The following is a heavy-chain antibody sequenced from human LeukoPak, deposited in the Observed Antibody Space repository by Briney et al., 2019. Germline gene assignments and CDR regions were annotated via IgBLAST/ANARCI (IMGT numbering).Heavy chain of an antibody. CDR3: ARAGYSSSWSFDY. CDR2: ISSSSSYI. Sequence: GGSLRLSCAASGFTFSSYSMNWVRQAPGKGLEWVSSISSSSSYIYYADSVKGRFTISRDNAKNSLYLQMNSLRAEDTAVYYCARAGYSSSWSFDYWGQGTLVTVSS. D-gene: IGHD6-13*01. CDR1: GFTFSSYS. V-gene: IGHV3-21*01. J-gene: IGHJ4*02.